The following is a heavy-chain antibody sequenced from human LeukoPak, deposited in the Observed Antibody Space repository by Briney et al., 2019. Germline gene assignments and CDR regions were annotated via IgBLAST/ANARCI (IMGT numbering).Heavy chain of an antibody. CDR2: ISSSSSYI. D-gene: IGHD4-23*01. CDR3: ARDDDYGGNSVPDY. Sequence: GGSLRLSCAASGFTFSSYSMNWVRQAPGKGLEWVSSISSSSSYIYYVDSVKGRFTISRDNAKNSLYLQMNSLRAEDTAVYYCARDDDYGGNSVPDYWGQGTLVTVSS. CDR1: GFTFSSYS. J-gene: IGHJ4*02. V-gene: IGHV3-21*01.